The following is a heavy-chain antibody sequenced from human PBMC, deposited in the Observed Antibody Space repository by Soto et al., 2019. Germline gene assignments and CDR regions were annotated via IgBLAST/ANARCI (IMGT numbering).Heavy chain of an antibody. V-gene: IGHV4-4*07. CDR3: ANSSSRRSLGQDGLDV. J-gene: IGHJ6*02. CDR1: GGSINSYY. CDR2: IYISGST. Sequence: QVQLQESGPGLVKPSETLSLTCTVSGGSINSYYWYWIRQPAGQGLAWIGRIYISGSTNYNPSLKSRVTMSIDTSKNQFSLKVSSVTAADTAVYYCANSSSRRSLGQDGLDVWGQGTTVTVAS. D-gene: IGHD6-13*01.